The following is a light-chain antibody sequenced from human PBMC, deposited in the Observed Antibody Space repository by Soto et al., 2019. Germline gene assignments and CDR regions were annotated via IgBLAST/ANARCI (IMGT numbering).Light chain of an antibody. V-gene: IGKV3-11*01. Sequence: EIVLTQSPATLSLSPGERATLSCWASQSVSSNLVWYQQKPGQAPRLLIYDASNRATGIPARFSGSGSGTDFTLTISSLEPEDFAVYYCQHRGNWPLTFGGGNKVEIK. J-gene: IGKJ4*01. CDR3: QHRGNWPLT. CDR1: QSVSSN. CDR2: DAS.